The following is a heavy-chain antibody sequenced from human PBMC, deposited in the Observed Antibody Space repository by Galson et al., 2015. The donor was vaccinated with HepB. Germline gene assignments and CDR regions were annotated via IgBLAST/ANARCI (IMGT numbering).Heavy chain of an antibody. CDR2: IRSKIDGETT. CDR1: GFFFSNAW. V-gene: IGHV3-15*01. CDR3: NTAGDSYGSGY. J-gene: IGHJ4*02. D-gene: IGHD3-10*01. Sequence: SLRLSCAASGFFFSNAWLTWVRQAPGKGLEWVGRIRSKIDGETTDYASPVKGRFSISRDDSKNTLFLQLNSLTTEDTAVYYCNTAGDSYGSGYCGQRTLVIVSS.